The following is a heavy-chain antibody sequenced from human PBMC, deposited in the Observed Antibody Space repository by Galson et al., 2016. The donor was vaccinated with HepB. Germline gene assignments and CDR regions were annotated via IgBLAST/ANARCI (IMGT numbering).Heavy chain of an antibody. V-gene: IGHV3-23*01. J-gene: IGHJ2*01. CDR1: GFTFSTYA. Sequence: SLRLSCAGTGFTFSTYAMSWVRQAPGKRLEWVSAISGSGDTTYYADSVKGRFTISRDNSKNTLYVQMHSLRAEDTAVYYCAKDYYDSSGYRNYWYFDLWGRGTLVTVSS. D-gene: IGHD3-22*01. CDR3: AKDYYDSSGYRNYWYFDL. CDR2: ISGSGDTT.